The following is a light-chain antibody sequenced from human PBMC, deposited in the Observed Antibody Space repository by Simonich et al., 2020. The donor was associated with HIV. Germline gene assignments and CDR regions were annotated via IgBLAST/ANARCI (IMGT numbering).Light chain of an antibody. Sequence: IQMTQSPSSLSASVGDRVTITCQASQDISNYLNWYQQKPGKAPKLLIYDASNLETGVPSRFSGSGSGTDFTFTISSLQPDDFATYYCQHYNNYLYTFGQGTKLEI. J-gene: IGKJ2*01. CDR2: DAS. CDR1: QDISNY. V-gene: IGKV1-33*01. CDR3: QHYNNYLYT.